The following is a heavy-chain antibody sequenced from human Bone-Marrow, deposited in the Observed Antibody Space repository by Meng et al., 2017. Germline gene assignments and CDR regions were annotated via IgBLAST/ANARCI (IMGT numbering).Heavy chain of an antibody. CDR1: GGSVSTSGYY. D-gene: IGHD6-19*01. J-gene: IGHJ5*02. Sequence: QPQLQESGPGLVGPSGGLFLTCSVSGGSVSTSGYYWGWIRQPPGEGQEWIGSLGHSWFTYYTPSLKSRVTVSIDTSRNQFSLWLTSVTAADTAVYYCVRSSAWVRTGFDPWGQGTLVTVSS. CDR3: VRSSAWVRTGFDP. V-gene: IGHV4-39*01. CDR2: LGHSWFT.